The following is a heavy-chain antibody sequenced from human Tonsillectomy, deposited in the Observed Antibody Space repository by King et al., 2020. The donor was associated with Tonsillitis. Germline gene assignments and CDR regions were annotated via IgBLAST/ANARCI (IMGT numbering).Heavy chain of an antibody. Sequence: QLVQSGAEVKKPGESLKISCKGSGYSFTSYWIGWVRQMPGKGLEWMGIIYPGDSDTRYSPSFQGQVTISADKSISTAYLQWSSLKASDTAMYYCARLLKLDYDSSGYYGYWGQGTLGTVSS. CDR1: GYSFTSYW. J-gene: IGHJ4*02. CDR2: IYPGDSDT. V-gene: IGHV5-51*01. CDR3: ARLLKLDYDSSGYYGY. D-gene: IGHD3-22*01.